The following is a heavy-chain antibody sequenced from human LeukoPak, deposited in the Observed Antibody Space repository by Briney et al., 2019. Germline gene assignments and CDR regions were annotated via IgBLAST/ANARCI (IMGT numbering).Heavy chain of an antibody. CDR1: GFTFSNYA. D-gene: IGHD3-10*01. V-gene: IGHV3-48*01. Sequence: GGSLRLSCAASGFTFSNYAMHWVRQAPGKGLEWVSYIDPISGNIHYADSVKGRFTISRDNVKNSLYLQINGLRAEDTAVYYCARGKGSGSPDSDAFDIWGQGTMVIVSS. CDR2: IDPISGNI. CDR3: ARGKGSGSPDSDAFDI. J-gene: IGHJ3*02.